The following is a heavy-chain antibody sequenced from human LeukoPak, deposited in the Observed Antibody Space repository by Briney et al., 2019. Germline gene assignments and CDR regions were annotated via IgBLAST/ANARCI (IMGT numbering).Heavy chain of an antibody. CDR1: GSSISSGGYY. J-gene: IGHJ4*02. V-gene: IGHV4-31*03. CDR2: IYYSGST. Sequence: SETLSLTCTVSGSSISSGGYYWSWIRQHPGKGLEWIGYIYYSGSTYYNPSLKSRVTISVDTSKNQFSLKLSSVTAADTAVYYCAREKLSGVDYWGQGTLVTVSS. D-gene: IGHD7-27*01. CDR3: AREKLSGVDY.